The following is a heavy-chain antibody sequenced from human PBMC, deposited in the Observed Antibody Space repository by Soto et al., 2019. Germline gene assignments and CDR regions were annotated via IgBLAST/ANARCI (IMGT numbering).Heavy chain of an antibody. D-gene: IGHD3-22*01. CDR1: GGSISSGGYY. CDR3: ARLTLAHDSSGYHIFDY. CDR2: IYYSGST. J-gene: IGHJ4*02. V-gene: IGHV4-31*03. Sequence: SETLSLTCTVSGGSISSGGYYWSWIRQHPGKGLEWIGYIYYSGSTYYNPSLKSRVTISVDTSKNQFSLKLSSVTAADTAVYYCARLTLAHDSSGYHIFDYWGLGTLVTVSS.